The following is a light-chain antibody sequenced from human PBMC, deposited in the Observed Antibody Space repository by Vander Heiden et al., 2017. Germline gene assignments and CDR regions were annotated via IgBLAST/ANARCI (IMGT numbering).Light chain of an antibody. J-gene: IGLJ3*02. V-gene: IGLV8-61*01. CDR3: VLYMRSGLWV. Sequence: QTVVTQEPSFSVSPGGTVTLTCGLSSGSVSTSYYPSWYQQAPGQAPRTLIYSTNTRSSGVPDRVSGSILGNKAALTITGAQADDESDYYCVLYMRSGLWVFGGGTKLTVL. CDR2: STN. CDR1: SGSVSTSYY.